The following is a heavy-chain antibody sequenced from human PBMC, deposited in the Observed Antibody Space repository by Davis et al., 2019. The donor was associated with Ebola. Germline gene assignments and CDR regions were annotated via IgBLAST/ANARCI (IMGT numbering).Heavy chain of an antibody. CDR3: VRGWGRSGLDV. D-gene: IGHD3-16*01. J-gene: IGHJ6*02. Sequence: HSQTLSLTCAISGDIVSRNAWNWIRQSPSRGLEWLGRTYYNSKWYNDYAVAVKSRITINPDTSKNQFSLQLNSVTPEDTAVYYCVRGWGRSGLDVWGQGTTVTVSS. CDR2: TYYNSKWYN. CDR1: GDIVSRNA. V-gene: IGHV6-1*01.